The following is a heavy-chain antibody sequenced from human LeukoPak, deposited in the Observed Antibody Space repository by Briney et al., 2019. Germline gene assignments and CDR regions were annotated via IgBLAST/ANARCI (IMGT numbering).Heavy chain of an antibody. CDR2: IWYDGTNK. CDR3: ARDRRAYYYDNSGYLDS. CDR1: GFTFSNHG. D-gene: IGHD3-22*01. J-gene: IGHJ4*02. Sequence: GGSLRLSCAASGFTFSNHGMHWVRQAPGKGLEWVALIWYDGTNKYYADSVKGRFTISRDNSKNTLYLQMNSLRAEDTAVYSCARDRRAYYYDNSGYLDSWGQGTLVTVSS. V-gene: IGHV3-33*01.